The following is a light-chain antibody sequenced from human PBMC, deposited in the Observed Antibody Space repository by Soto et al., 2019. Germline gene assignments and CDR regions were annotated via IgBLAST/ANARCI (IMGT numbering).Light chain of an antibody. CDR1: QSLVYTDGDTY. CDR3: FQGTHWPKT. V-gene: IGKV2-30*01. CDR2: KVS. J-gene: IGKJ2*01. Sequence: DVVMTQSPLSLPVTLGQPASISCRSSQSLVYTDGDTYLSWFQQRPGQSPRRLIYKVSNRDPGVPDRFSGSGSGTDFTLKISRVEAEDIAVYYCFQGTHWPKTFGQGTQLEIK.